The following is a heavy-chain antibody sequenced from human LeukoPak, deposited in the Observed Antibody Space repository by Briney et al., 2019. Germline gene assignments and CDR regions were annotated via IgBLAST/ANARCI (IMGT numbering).Heavy chain of an antibody. Sequence: ASVKVSCKASGGTFSSYAISWVRQAPGQGLEWMGCISAYNGNTNYAQKLQGRVTMTTDTSTSTAYMELRSLRSDDTAVYYCARDGFEYSSSWDNWFDPWGQGTLVTVSS. CDR3: ARDGFEYSSSWDNWFDP. V-gene: IGHV1-18*01. J-gene: IGHJ5*02. CDR1: GGTFSSYA. D-gene: IGHD6-6*01. CDR2: ISAYNGNT.